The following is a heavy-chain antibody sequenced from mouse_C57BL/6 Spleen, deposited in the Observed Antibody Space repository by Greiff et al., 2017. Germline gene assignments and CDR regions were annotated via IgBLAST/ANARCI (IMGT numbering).Heavy chain of an antibody. CDR3: ARVGGSSPFAY. CDR2: ISDGGSYT. J-gene: IGHJ3*01. V-gene: IGHV5-4*03. CDR1: GFTFSSYA. Sequence: EVKLVESGGGLVKPGGSLKLSCAASGFTFSSYAMSWVRQTPEKRLEWVTTISDGGSYTYSPDNVKDRFTISRDNAKNNLYLQMSHLKSEDTAMYYCARVGGSSPFAYWGQGTLVTVSA. D-gene: IGHD1-1*01.